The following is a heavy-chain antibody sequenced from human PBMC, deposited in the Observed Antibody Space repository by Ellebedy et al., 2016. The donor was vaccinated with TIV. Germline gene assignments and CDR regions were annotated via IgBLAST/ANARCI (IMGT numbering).Heavy chain of an antibody. CDR1: GGSFSSYY. D-gene: IGHD1-14*01. J-gene: IGHJ4*02. Sequence: PSETLSLTCAVYGGSFSSYYWSWIRQAPGKGLEWVSSISNNGRIIYYADSVKGRFTISRDNAKNTLYLQMNSLRAEDTAVYYCARGRTTGIWGQGTLVTVSS. V-gene: IGHV3-11*04. CDR3: ARGRTTGI. CDR2: ISNNGRII.